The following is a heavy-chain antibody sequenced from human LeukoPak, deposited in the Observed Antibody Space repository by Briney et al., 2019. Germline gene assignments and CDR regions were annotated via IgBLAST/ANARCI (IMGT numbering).Heavy chain of an antibody. CDR3: AKVGDLTGYYPGPDY. CDR1: GFTFSSYA. V-gene: IGHV3-23*01. J-gene: IGHJ4*02. CDR2: ISGSGGST. Sequence: PGGSLRLSCAASGFTFSSYAMSWVRQAPGKGLEWVSAISGSGGSTYYADSVKGRFTFSRDNSKTTLYLQMNSLRAEDTAVYYCAKVGDLTGYYPGPDYWGQGTLVTVSS. D-gene: IGHD3-9*01.